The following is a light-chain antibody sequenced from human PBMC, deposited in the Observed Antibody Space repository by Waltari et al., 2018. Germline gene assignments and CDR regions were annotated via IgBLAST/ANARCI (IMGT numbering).Light chain of an antibody. J-gene: IGKJ1*01. V-gene: IGKV1-39*01. CDR2: GAS. CDR1: QSINTY. CDR3: QQTSSRRT. Sequence: DIQMTQSPSSLSASVGDRVTITCRASQSINTYLNWYQRKPGEAPKLLIYGASTLESGVPSRFSGSRSGTDFTLTISSLQPEDFATYYCQQTSSRRTFGQGTKVEIK.